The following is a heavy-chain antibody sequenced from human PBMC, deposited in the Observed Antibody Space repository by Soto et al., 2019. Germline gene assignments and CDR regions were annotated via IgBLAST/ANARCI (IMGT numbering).Heavy chain of an antibody. D-gene: IGHD2-15*01. J-gene: IGHJ6*02. Sequence: GGSLRLSCAASGFTFSSYAMHWVRQARGKGLEWVAVISYDGSNKYYADSVKCRFTISRDNSKNTLYLQMNSLRAEDTAVYYCASPYCSGGSCYGLNGYYYYYYGMDVWGQGTTVTVSS. CDR2: ISYDGSNK. CDR3: ASPYCSGGSCYGLNGYYYYYYGMDV. V-gene: IGHV3-30-3*01. CDR1: GFTFSSYA.